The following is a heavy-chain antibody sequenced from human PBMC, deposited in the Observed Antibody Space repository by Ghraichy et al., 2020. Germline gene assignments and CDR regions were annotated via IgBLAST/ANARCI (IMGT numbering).Heavy chain of an antibody. CDR1: GFTFSSYA. V-gene: IGHV3-64D*06. D-gene: IGHD1-26*01. CDR2: ISSNGGST. J-gene: IGHJ5*02. CDR3: VKSPGSGSLVSPTDP. Sequence: GGSLRLSCSASGFTFSSYAMHWVRQAPGKGLEYVSAISSNGGSTYYADSVKGRFTISRDNSKNTLYLQMSSLRAEDTAVYYCVKSPGSGSLVSPTDPWGQGTLVTVSS.